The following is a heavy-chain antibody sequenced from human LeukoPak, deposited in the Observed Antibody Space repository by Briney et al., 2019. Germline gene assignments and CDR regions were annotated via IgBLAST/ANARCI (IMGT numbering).Heavy chain of an antibody. CDR3: ARAPSAKNSSPYFFDY. CDR1: GGSISDYY. Sequence: SETLSLTCTVSGGSISDYYWSWIRQPPGKGLERIGYVYYSGDTNYNPSLKSRVTISVDTSKNQFSLKLSSVTAADTAVYYCARAPSAKNSSPYFFDYWGQGTLVTVSS. D-gene: IGHD6-6*01. CDR2: VYYSGDT. J-gene: IGHJ4*02. V-gene: IGHV4-59*01.